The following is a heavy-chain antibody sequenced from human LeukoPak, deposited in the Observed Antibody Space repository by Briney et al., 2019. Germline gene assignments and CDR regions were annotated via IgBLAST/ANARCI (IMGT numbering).Heavy chain of an antibody. CDR3: ARGYSSGC. Sequence: GGSLRLSCAASGFTFSTSWMSWVRQAPGKGLEWVSSISSSSSYIYYADSVKGRFTISRDNAKNSLYLQMNSLRAEDTAVYYCARGYSSGCWGQGTLVTVSS. D-gene: IGHD6-19*01. CDR2: ISSSSSYI. J-gene: IGHJ4*02. V-gene: IGHV3-21*01. CDR1: GFTFSTSW.